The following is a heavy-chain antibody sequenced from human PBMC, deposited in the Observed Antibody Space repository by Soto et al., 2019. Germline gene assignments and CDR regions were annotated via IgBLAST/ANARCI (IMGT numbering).Heavy chain of an antibody. J-gene: IGHJ5*02. CDR2: IKQDGSEK. CDR3: ARDRGSSGWYLGWFDP. D-gene: IGHD6-19*01. CDR1: GFTFSSYW. Sequence: EVQLVESGGGLVQPGGSLRLSCAASGFTFSSYWMSWVRQAPGKGLEWVANIKQDGSEKYYVDSVKGRFTISRDNAKNSLYLQMTSLRAEDTAVYYCARDRGSSGWYLGWFDPWGQGTLVTVSS. V-gene: IGHV3-7*05.